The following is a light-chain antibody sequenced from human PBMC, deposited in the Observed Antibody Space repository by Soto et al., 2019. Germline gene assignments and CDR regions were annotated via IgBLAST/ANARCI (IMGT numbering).Light chain of an antibody. CDR1: SYHIGAGYD. V-gene: IGLV1-40*01. CDR2: GDN. CDR3: QSYDCGLSRL. Sequence: QSVLTHPPSVSGAPGQRITISCTGSSYHIGAGYDVHWYLQFPGTAPKLLIYGDNNLPSGVPDRGSGYKSGTSTSPAITELHVGDDADYYCQSYDCGLSRLFGTGTKFTVL. J-gene: IGLJ1*01.